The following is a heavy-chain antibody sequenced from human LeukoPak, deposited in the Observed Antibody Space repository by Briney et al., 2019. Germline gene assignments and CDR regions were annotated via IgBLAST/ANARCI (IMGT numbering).Heavy chain of an antibody. Sequence: GGSLRLSCAASGFTFSSYAMSWVRQAPGKGLEWVSAISGSGGSTYYADSVKGRFTISRDNSKDTLYLQMNSLRAEDTAVYYCAKDSLPPYYYGSGSSGMDVWGRGTTVTVSS. J-gene: IGHJ6*02. CDR1: GFTFSSYA. CDR3: AKDSLPPYYYGSGSSGMDV. V-gene: IGHV3-23*01. D-gene: IGHD3-10*01. CDR2: ISGSGGST.